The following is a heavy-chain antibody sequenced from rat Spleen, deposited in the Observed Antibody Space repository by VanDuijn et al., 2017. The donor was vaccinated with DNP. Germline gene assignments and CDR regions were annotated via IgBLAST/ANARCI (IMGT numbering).Heavy chain of an antibody. CDR2: ISYSGNT. CDR3: ARGLNYGGYIYSWYFDF. D-gene: IGHD1-11*01. Sequence: EVQLQESGPGLVKPSQSLSLTCSVTGYSITSNYWAWIRKIPGNKMEWMGYISYSGNTGYNPSLKSRISITRDTSKNQFFLQLNSVTTEDTATYYCARGLNYGGYIYSWYFDFWGPGTMVTVSS. V-gene: IGHV3-1*01. CDR1: GYSITSNY. J-gene: IGHJ1*01.